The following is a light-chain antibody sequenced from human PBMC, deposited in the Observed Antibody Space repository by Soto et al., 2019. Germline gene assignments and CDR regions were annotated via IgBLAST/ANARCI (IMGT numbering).Light chain of an antibody. Sequence: EIVVTQSPDSLAVSLGERATINCKSSQSVSRNYVAWYQQRPGQAPRLLIYDASTRATGIPPRFSGSGSGTDFTLTISSLQAEDVAVYYCQQYYSTPPITFGGGTKVDIK. CDR1: QSVSRN. CDR3: QQYYSTPPIT. CDR2: DAS. J-gene: IGKJ4*01. V-gene: IGKV3-15*01.